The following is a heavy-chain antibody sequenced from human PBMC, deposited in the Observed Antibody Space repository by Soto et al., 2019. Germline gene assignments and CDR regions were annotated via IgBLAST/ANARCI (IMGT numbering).Heavy chain of an antibody. CDR3: AVHCSTASCSY. V-gene: IGHV3-23*01. Sequence: EVQLSESGGGLVQPGGSLRVSCAASGFTFSTYAMSWVRQAPGQGLEWVSAIGGSAESAYYGDSVKGRFTISRDNSQNAVYLQMNGLRAEDTAVYYCAVHCSTASCSYWGQGTLVTVSS. J-gene: IGHJ4*02. D-gene: IGHD2-2*01. CDR1: GFTFSTYA. CDR2: IGGSAESA.